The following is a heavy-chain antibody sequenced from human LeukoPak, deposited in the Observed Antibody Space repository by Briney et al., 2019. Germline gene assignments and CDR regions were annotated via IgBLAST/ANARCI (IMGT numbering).Heavy chain of an antibody. D-gene: IGHD5-12*01. CDR2: INPNSGGT. V-gene: IGHV1-2*02. CDR3: ARGGHSGYDPDY. J-gene: IGHJ4*02. Sequence: ASVKVSCKASGYTFTRYYMNWVRQAPGQGLDWMGWINPNSGGTNYAQKFQGRVTMTRDTSISTAYMELSRLRSDDTDVYYCARGGHSGYDPDYWGQGTLVTVSS. CDR1: GYTFTRYY.